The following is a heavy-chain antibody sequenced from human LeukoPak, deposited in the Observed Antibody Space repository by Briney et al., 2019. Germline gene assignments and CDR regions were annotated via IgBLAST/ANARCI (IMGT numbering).Heavy chain of an antibody. CDR1: GFTFSSYA. CDR2: ISYDGSNK. J-gene: IGHJ4*02. V-gene: IGHV3-30-3*01. Sequence: GRSLRLSCAASGFTFSSYAMHWVRQAPGKGLEWVAVISYDGSNKYYADSVKGRFTISRDNSKNTLYLQMNSLRAEDTAAYYCAKEPYSGSQLLDYWGQGTLVTVSS. CDR3: AKEPYSGSQLLDY. D-gene: IGHD1-26*01.